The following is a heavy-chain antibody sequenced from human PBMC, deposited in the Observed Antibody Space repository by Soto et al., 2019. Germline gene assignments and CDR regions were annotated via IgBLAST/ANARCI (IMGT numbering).Heavy chain of an antibody. CDR3: ARVGQWGGMDV. CDR1: GYTFTNYA. J-gene: IGHJ6*02. V-gene: IGHV1-3*05. D-gene: IGHD1-26*01. CDR2: INSGNGNT. Sequence: QVQFVQSGAEEKKPGASVRLSRKASGYTFTNYAIHWVRQAPAQRLEWLGWINSGNGNTKYSQTFQGRVTITRDTSANTAYMELSSLRSEDTAVYYCARVGQWGGMDVWGQGTTVTVSS.